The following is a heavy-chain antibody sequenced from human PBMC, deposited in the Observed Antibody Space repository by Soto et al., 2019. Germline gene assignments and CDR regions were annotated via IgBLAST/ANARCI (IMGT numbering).Heavy chain of an antibody. CDR3: ARGYYGSGSYGGYYLDY. CDR2: IWYDGSNK. CDR1: GFTFSSYG. J-gene: IGHJ4*02. D-gene: IGHD3-10*01. V-gene: IGHV3-33*03. Sequence: QVQLVESGGGVVQPGRSLRLSCAASGFTFSSYGMHWVRQAPGKGLEWVAVIWYDGSNKYYVDSVKGRFTISRDNSKNALYLQRSSLKADDTAVYYCARGYYGSGSYGGYYLDYWGQGTLVTVSS.